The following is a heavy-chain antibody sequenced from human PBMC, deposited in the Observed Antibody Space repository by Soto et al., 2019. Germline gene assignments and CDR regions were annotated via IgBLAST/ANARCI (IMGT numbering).Heavy chain of an antibody. D-gene: IGHD3-22*01. V-gene: IGHV3-33*01. CDR3: ARDVGYDSSGYYRLLEYYFDY. Sequence: GGSLRLSCAASGFTFSSYGMHWVRQAPGKGLEWVAVIWYDGSNKYYADSVKGRFTISRDNSKNTLYLQMNSLRAEDTAVYYCARDVGYDSSGYYRLLEYYFDYWGQGTLVTVSS. J-gene: IGHJ4*02. CDR1: GFTFSSYG. CDR2: IWYDGSNK.